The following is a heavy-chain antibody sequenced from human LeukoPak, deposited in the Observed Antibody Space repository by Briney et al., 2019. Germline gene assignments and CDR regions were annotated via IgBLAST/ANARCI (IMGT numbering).Heavy chain of an antibody. CDR2: INRDGSST. Sequence: LTGGSLRPSCAASGIIFSNYWMHWVRQAPGKGLVWVSRINRDGSSTSYADSVKGRFTISRDNAKNTLYLQMNSLRAEDTAVYYCARGGGYSYGSFDYWGQGTLVTVSS. V-gene: IGHV3-74*01. J-gene: IGHJ4*02. CDR3: ARGGGYSYGSFDY. CDR1: GIIFSNYW. D-gene: IGHD5-18*01.